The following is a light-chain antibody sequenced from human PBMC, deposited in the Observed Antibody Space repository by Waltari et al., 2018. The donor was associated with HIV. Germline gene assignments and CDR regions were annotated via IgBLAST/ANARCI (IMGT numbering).Light chain of an antibody. CDR3: QAWDSSTGV. CDR1: KLGDKY. J-gene: IGLJ2*01. Sequence: SYELNQPPSVSVSPGQTASITCSGDKLGDKYACWYQQKPGQSPVLVMYQATKRPSEIPERFSGSNSGNTATLTISGTQAMDEADYYCQAWDSSTGVFGGGTKLTVL. V-gene: IGLV3-1*01. CDR2: QAT.